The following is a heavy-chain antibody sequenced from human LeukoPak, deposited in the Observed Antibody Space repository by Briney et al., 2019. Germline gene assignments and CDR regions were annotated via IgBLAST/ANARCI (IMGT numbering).Heavy chain of an antibody. J-gene: IGHJ6*03. CDR1: GYSISSGYY. CDR3: AREGDGDSSVYYYYYYYYMDV. D-gene: IGHD4-17*01. CDR2: IYHSGST. Sequence: SETLSLTCTVSGYSISSGYYWSWIRQPPGKGLEWIGSIYHSGSTYYNPSLKSRVTISVDTSKNQFSLKLSSVTAADTAVYYCAREGDGDSSVYYYYYYYYMDVWGKGTTVTVSS. V-gene: IGHV4-38-2*02.